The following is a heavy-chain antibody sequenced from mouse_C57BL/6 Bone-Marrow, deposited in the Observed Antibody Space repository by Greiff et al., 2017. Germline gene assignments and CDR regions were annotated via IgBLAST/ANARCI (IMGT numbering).Heavy chain of an antibody. V-gene: IGHV1-55*01. CDR1: GYTFTSYW. CDR3: ARRYYSNYWYFDV. J-gene: IGHJ1*03. D-gene: IGHD2-5*01. CDR2: IYPGSGST. Sequence: VQLQQSGAELVKPGASVKMSCKASGYTFTSYWITWVKQRPGQGLEWIGDIYPGSGSTNYTEKFKSKATLTVDTSSSTAYMQLSSLTSEDSAVYYCARRYYSNYWYFDVWGTGTTVTVSS.